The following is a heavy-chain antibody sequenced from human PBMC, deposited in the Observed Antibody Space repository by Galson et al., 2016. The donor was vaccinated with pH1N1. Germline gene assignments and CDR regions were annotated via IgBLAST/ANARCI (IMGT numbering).Heavy chain of an antibody. Sequence: SVKVSCKASGYTFTRYGITWVRQAPGQGLEWMGWISAYNGNTKYAQKVQGRVTMTTDTSTSTAYMALRNLRSDDTAVYYCARDSRGGNWKYGMGVWGQGTTVTVSS. J-gene: IGHJ6*02. CDR1: GYTFTRYG. CDR3: ARDSRGGNWKYGMGV. V-gene: IGHV1-18*01. CDR2: ISAYNGNT. D-gene: IGHD2-15*01.